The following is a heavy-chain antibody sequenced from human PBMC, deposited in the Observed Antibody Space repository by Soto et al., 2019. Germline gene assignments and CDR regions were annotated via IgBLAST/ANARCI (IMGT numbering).Heavy chain of an antibody. D-gene: IGHD3-9*01. V-gene: IGHV4-39*01. CDR2: IYYSGST. Sequence: QLQLQESGPGLVKPSETLSLTCTVSCGSISSSSYYWGWIRQPPGKGLEWIGRIYYSGSTYYNPSLKSRVTTSVDPSKNQFSLKLSSVTAADTAVYYCARSILRYFDWLPTNWYFDLWGRGTLVTVSS. CDR3: ARSILRYFDWLPTNWYFDL. J-gene: IGHJ2*01. CDR1: CGSISSSSYY.